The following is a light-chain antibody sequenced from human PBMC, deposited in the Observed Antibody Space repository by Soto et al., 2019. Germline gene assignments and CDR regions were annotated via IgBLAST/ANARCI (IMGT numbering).Light chain of an antibody. CDR3: SSYAGSHTFCV. Sequence: QSVLTQPPSASESLGQSVTISCTGTSSDVGGYNYVSWYQQHPGKAPKLMIYEVSKRPSGVPDRFSGSKSGNTASLTVAGLQVEDEADSYCSSYAGSHTFCVFVTGTKVPVL. V-gene: IGLV2-8*01. CDR2: EVS. CDR1: SSDVGGYNY. J-gene: IGLJ1*01.